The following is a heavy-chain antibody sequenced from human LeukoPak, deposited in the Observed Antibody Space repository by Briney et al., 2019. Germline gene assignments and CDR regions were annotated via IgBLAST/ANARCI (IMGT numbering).Heavy chain of an antibody. CDR2: IWYDGSNK. CDR3: ARDEIEYSSSRYYYYGMDA. V-gene: IGHV3-33*01. J-gene: IGHJ6*02. Sequence: GGSLRLSCAASGFTFSSYGMHWVRQTPGKGLEWVAVIWYDGSNKYYADSVKGRFTISRDNSKNTLYLQMNSLRAEDAAVYYCARDEIEYSSSRYYYYGMDAWGQGTTVTVSS. D-gene: IGHD6-6*01. CDR1: GFTFSSYG.